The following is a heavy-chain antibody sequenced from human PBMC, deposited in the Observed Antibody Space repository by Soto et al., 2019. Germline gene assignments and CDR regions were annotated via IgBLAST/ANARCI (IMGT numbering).Heavy chain of an antibody. Sequence: QVQLVQSGAEVKKPGSSVKVSCKASGGTFSSYAISWVRQAPGQGHEWKGGIIPIFGTPNYAQKFQGRVTLTADESKNTAYMERSSLRYEATAVYYCAREGVNWDIVLVPAGIHAFDYWGQGTLVTVSS. D-gene: IGHD2-2*01. CDR2: IIPIFGTP. V-gene: IGHV1-69*12. CDR3: AREGVNWDIVLVPAGIHAFDY. J-gene: IGHJ4*02. CDR1: GGTFSSYA.